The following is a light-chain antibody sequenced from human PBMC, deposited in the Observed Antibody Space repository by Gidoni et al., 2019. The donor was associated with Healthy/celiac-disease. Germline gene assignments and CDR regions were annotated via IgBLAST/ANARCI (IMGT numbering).Light chain of an antibody. Sequence: DIQMTQSPSSLSASVGDRVTITCQASQDISNYLNWYQQKPGKAPKLLFYDASNLETGVPSRFSGSGSGTDFTFTISSLQPEDIATYYCQQRNTFGQGTKLEIK. V-gene: IGKV1-33*01. J-gene: IGKJ2*01. CDR1: QDISNY. CDR3: QQRNT. CDR2: DAS.